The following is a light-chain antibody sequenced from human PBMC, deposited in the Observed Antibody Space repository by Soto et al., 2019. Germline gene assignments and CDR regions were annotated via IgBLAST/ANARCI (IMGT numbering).Light chain of an antibody. J-gene: IGLJ2*01. V-gene: IGLV3-25*03. CDR1: ALPKQY. CDR2: KDS. CDR3: QSADSSGTYL. Sequence: SYELTQPPSVSVSPGQTARITCSGDALPKQYAYWYQQKPGQAPMLVIYKDSERPSGIPERFSGSSSGTTVTLTISGVQAEDEADYYWQSADSSGTYLFGGGTQLTVL.